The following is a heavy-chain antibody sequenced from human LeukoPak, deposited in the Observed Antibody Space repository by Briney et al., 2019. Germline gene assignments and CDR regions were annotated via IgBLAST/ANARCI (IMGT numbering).Heavy chain of an antibody. J-gene: IGHJ3*02. V-gene: IGHV1-18*01. Sequence: ASVKVSCKASGYTFTSYGISWVRQAPGQGLEWMGWISAYNGNTNYAQKLQGRVTMTTDTSTSTAYMELRSLRSDDTAVYYCASGPNDYGDYVAFDIWGQGTMVTVSS. CDR1: GYTFTSYG. D-gene: IGHD4-17*01. CDR2: ISAYNGNT. CDR3: ASGPNDYGDYVAFDI.